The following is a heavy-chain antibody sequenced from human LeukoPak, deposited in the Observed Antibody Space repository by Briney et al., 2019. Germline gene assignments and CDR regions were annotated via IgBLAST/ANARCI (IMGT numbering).Heavy chain of an antibody. CDR1: GYTFTSYG. D-gene: IGHD4-17*01. CDR3: ASYLVVDDYGDYAPPLFCDY. CDR2: ISAYIGNT. Sequence: GASVNVSCKASGYTFTSYGIILVRQAPGQGLEWMGGISAYIGNTNYAQKLQGRVTMTPDTSTSTAYMELTSLRSDDTAVYYCASYLVVDDYGDYAPPLFCDYWGQGTLVTVSS. V-gene: IGHV1-18*01. J-gene: IGHJ4*02.